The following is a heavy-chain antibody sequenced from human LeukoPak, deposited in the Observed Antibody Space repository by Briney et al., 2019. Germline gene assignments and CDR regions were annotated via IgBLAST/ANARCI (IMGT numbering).Heavy chain of an antibody. J-gene: IGHJ4*02. CDR2: INPNSGGT. CDR3: AREAQWLVPQPG. CDR1: GYTFTGYY. Sequence: ASVKVSCKASGYTFTGYYMHWVRQAPGQGLEWMGWINPNSGGTNYAQKFQGRVTMTRDTSISTAYMEPSRLRSDDTAVYYCAREAQWLVPQPGWGQGTLVTVSS. V-gene: IGHV1-2*02. D-gene: IGHD6-19*01.